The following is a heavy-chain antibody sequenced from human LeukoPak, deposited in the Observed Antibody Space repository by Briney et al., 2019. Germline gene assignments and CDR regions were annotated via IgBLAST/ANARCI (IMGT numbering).Heavy chain of an antibody. D-gene: IGHD5-18*01. CDR1: GGSISSYY. Sequence: PSETLSLTCTVSGGSISSYYWSWIRQPAGKGLEWIGRIYTSGSTNYNPSLKSRVTMSVDTSKNQFSLKLSSVTAADTAVYYCAKGIRGYSYGYEDYWGQGTLVTVSS. J-gene: IGHJ4*02. CDR3: AKGIRGYSYGYEDY. V-gene: IGHV4-4*07. CDR2: IYTSGST.